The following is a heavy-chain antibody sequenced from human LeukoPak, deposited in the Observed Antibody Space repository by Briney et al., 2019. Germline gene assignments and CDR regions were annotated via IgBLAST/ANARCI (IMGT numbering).Heavy chain of an antibody. CDR2: INPSGGST. D-gene: IGHD2-2*01. Sequence: ASVKVSCKASGYTFTSYYMHWVRQAPGQGLEWMGIINPSGGSTSYAQKFQGRVTMTRDTSTSTVYMELSSLRSEDTAVYYCARVGEDIVVVPAASNWFDPWGQGTLVTVSS. CDR1: GYTFTSYY. CDR3: ARVGEDIVVVPAASNWFDP. V-gene: IGHV1-46*01. J-gene: IGHJ5*02.